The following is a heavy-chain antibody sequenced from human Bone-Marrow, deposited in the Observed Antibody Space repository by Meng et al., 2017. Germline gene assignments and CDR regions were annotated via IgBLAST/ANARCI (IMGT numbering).Heavy chain of an antibody. CDR1: GGSISGYH. CDR2: IDDRGIT. Sequence: SETLCLTCTVSGGSISGYHWTWIRQSPGKGLEWIGYIDDRGITTYNPFLKRRLTISLDTSKTQCSLKLSSVTAADTAVYYCARYGGAVNTVRGFDPCGRGTLVTVSS. D-gene: IGHD2-21*01. J-gene: IGHJ5*02. CDR3: ARYGGAVNTVRGFDP. V-gene: IGHV4-59*01.